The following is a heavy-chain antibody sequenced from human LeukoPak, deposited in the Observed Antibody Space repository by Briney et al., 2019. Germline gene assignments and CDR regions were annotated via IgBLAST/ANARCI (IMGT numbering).Heavy chain of an antibody. D-gene: IGHD4-17*01. J-gene: IGHJ4*02. Sequence: NPSETLSLTCAVSGGSISSGGYSWSWIRQPPGKGLEWIGYIYHSGSTYYNPSLKSRVTISVDRSKNQFSLKLSSVTAADTAVYFCARGIITTVATFDYWGQGTLVTVSS. CDR3: ARGIITTVATFDY. V-gene: IGHV4-30-2*02. CDR1: GGSISSGGYS. CDR2: IYHSGST.